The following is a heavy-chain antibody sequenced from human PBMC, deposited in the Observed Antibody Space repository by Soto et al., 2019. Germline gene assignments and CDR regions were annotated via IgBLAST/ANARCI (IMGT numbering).Heavy chain of an antibody. J-gene: IGHJ3*02. CDR3: AKLPLSVLLSDAFDI. CDR1: GFTFSSYA. CDR2: ISGSGGST. Sequence: LRLSCAASGFTFSSYAMSWVRQAPGKGLAWVSAISGSGGSTYYADSVKGRFTISRDNSKNTLDLQMNRLRAEDTAVDHCAKLPLSVLLSDAFDIWCQRTMVTVS. D-gene: IGHD2-2*01. V-gene: IGHV3-23*01.